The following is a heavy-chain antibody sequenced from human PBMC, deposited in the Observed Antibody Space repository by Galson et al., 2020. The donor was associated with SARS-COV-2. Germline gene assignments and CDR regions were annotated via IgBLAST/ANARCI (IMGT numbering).Heavy chain of an antibody. CDR3: ARVQGLDYGDVY. CDR1: GGTFINYA. CDR2: IIPIFGTA. D-gene: IGHD4-17*01. J-gene: IGHJ4*02. Sequence: SVKVSCKASGGTFINYAVTWVRQAPGQGLEWMGGIIPIFGTANYAQKFQGRVTITADESTSTAYMELSSLRSEDTAVYYCARVQGLDYGDVYWGQGTLVTVSS. V-gene: IGHV1-69*13.